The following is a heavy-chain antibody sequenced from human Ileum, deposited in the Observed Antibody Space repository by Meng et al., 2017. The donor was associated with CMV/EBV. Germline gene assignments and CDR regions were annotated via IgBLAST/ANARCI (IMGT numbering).Heavy chain of an antibody. V-gene: IGHV4-4*07. CDR3: ARDTGTTGTGSLFDY. CDR1: GGSIGSYY. Sequence: VQPQGPGPGLVKSSETRPLPGTCSGGSIGSYYWNWIRQPDGKGLEWIGRIHTTDSTNYNPSFKSRVTISVDTSKNQFSLKLTSMTAADTAVYYCARDTGTTGTGSLFDYWGQGILVTVSS. J-gene: IGHJ4*02. D-gene: IGHD1-1*01. CDR2: IHTTDST.